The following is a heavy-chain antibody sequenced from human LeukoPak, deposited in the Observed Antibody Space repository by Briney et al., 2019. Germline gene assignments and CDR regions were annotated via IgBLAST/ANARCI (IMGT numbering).Heavy chain of an antibody. CDR1: GGSISSYY. J-gene: IGHJ6*02. CDR3: ASRSYYYYGMDV. V-gene: IGHV4-59*08. Sequence: SETLSLTCTVSGGSISSYYWSWIRQPPGKGLERIGYIYYSGSTNYNPSLKSRVTISVDTSKNQFSLKLSSVTAADTAVYYCASRSYYYYGMDVWGQGTTVTVSS. D-gene: IGHD2-15*01. CDR2: IYYSGST.